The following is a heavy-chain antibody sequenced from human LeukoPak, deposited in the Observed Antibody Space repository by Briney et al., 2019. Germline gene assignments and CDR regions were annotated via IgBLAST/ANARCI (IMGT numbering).Heavy chain of an antibody. D-gene: IGHD3-22*01. CDR2: IKQDGSEK. J-gene: IGHJ3*02. V-gene: IGHV3-7*01. Sequence: PGGSLRLSCAASGFTFSSYWMSWVRQAPGKGLEWVANIKQDGSEKYYVDSVKGRFTISRDNAKNSLYLQMNSLRAEDTAVYYCAREMTSHYYDSSGPMPLPFDAFDIWGQGTMVTVSS. CDR1: GFTFSSYW. CDR3: AREMTSHYYDSSGPMPLPFDAFDI.